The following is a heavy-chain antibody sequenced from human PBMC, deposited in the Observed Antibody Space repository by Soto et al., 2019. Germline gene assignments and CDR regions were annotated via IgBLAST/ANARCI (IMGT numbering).Heavy chain of an antibody. CDR3: ARGRGYDFWSGYFSYYFDY. J-gene: IGHJ4*02. CDR1: GGSFSGYY. V-gene: IGHV4-34*01. D-gene: IGHD3-3*01. Sequence: SETLSLTCAVYGGSFSGYYWSWIRQPPGKGLEWIGEINHSGSTNYNPSLKSRVTISVDTSKNQFSLKLSSVTAADTAVYYCARGRGYDFWSGYFSYYFDYCGQRTLVTVSS. CDR2: INHSGST.